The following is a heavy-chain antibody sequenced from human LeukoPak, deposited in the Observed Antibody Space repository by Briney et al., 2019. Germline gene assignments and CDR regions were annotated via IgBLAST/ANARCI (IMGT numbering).Heavy chain of an antibody. J-gene: IGHJ4*02. V-gene: IGHV3-11*01. D-gene: IGHD2-21*02. Sequence: GGSLRLSCAASGFTFSDYYMTWIRQAPGKGLEWVSCISSSGSTIFYADSVKGRFTISRDDAKSSLFLQMNSLRAEDTAVYYCARVNRVTAIQELDYWGQGTLVTVSS. CDR2: ISSSGSTI. CDR1: GFTFSDYY. CDR3: ARVNRVTAIQELDY.